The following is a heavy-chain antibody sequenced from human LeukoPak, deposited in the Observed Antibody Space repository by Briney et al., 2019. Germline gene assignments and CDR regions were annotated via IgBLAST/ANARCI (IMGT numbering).Heavy chain of an antibody. D-gene: IGHD2-15*01. Sequence: SVKVSCKASGGTFSSYAISWVRQAPGQGLEWMGGIIPIFGTAKYAQKFQGRVTITADESTSTAYMELSSLRSEDTAVYYCARGMVANFNWFDPWGQGTLVTVSS. CDR3: ARGMVANFNWFDP. J-gene: IGHJ5*02. CDR2: IIPIFGTA. CDR1: GGTFSSYA. V-gene: IGHV1-69*13.